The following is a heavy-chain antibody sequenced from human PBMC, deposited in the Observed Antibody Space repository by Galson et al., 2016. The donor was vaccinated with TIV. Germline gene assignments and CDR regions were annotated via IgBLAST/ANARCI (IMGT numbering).Heavy chain of an antibody. CDR1: GFTFSSYA. V-gene: IGHV3-30*04. Sequence: SLRLSCAASGFTFSSYAMSWVRQAPGKGLEWVAVISYDGTNKYYADSVKGRFTISRDNSKNTLFLQMNSLRAEDTAVYYCARDLSRSVARYDSSVYGMAVWGQGTTVTVSS. D-gene: IGHD3-22*01. CDR2: ISYDGTNK. CDR3: ARDLSRSVARYDSSVYGMAV. J-gene: IGHJ6*01.